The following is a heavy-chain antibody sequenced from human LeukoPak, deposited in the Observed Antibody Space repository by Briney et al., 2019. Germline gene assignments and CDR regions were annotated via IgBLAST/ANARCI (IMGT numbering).Heavy chain of an antibody. CDR3: ARATTVTTTWDY. V-gene: IGHV3-30-3*01. D-gene: IGHD4-17*01. J-gene: IGHJ4*02. CDR2: ISYDGSNK. CDR1: GFTFSSYA. Sequence: GGSLRLSCAASGFTFSSYAMHWVRQAPGKGLEWVAVISYDGSNKYYADSVKGRFTISRDNSKNTLYLQMNSLRAEDTAVYYCARATTVTTTWDYWGQGALVTVSS.